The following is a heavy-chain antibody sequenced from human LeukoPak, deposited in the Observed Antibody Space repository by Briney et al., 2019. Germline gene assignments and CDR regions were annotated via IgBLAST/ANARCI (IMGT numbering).Heavy chain of an antibody. CDR1: GYIFTHNW. V-gene: IGHV5-51*01. Sequence: GESLKISCKGSGYIFTHNWIGWVRQMPGKGLEWMGIIYPGDSDTRYSPSFEGQVTISVDKSISTAYLQWSSLKASDTAMYYCARRGYYDSSGYSNAFDIWGQGTMVTVSS. D-gene: IGHD3-22*01. CDR3: ARRGYYDSSGYSNAFDI. CDR2: IYPGDSDT. J-gene: IGHJ3*02.